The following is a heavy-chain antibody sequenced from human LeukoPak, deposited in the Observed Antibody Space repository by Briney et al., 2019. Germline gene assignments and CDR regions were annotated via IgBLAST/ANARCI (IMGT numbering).Heavy chain of an antibody. V-gene: IGHV1-2*02. D-gene: IGHD6-19*01. J-gene: IGHJ4*02. CDR2: INPNSGGT. CDR3: ARVDQYSSLIGLSVY. Sequence: ASVKVSCKASGYTFIGYYMHWVRQAPGQGLEWMGWINPNSGGTNYAQKFQGRVTMTRDTSISTAYMELSVLTSDDTAVYYCARVDQYSSLIGLSVYWGQGTLVTVSS. CDR1: GYTFIGYY.